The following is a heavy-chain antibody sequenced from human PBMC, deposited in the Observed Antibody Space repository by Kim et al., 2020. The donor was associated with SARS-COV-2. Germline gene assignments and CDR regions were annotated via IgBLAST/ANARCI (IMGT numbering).Heavy chain of an antibody. J-gene: IGHJ4*01. CDR2: ISYDGSNK. CDR1: GFTFSSYG. Sequence: GGSLRLSCAASGFTFSSYGMHWVRQAPGKGLEWVAVISYDGSNKYYADSVKGRFTISRDNSKNTLDLQMNSLRAEDTAVYYCARQFPCSVSCYGLLDYW. CDR3: ARQFPCSVSCYGLLDY. D-gene: IGHD1-26*01. V-gene: IGHV3-30*03.